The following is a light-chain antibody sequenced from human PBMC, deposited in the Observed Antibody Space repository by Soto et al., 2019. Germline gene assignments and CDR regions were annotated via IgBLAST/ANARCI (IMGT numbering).Light chain of an antibody. J-gene: IGKJ2*01. CDR2: KAS. V-gene: IGKV1-5*03. CDR1: QTISSW. Sequence: DIQMTQSPSTLSGSVGDRVTITCRASQTISSWLAWYQQKPGKAPKLLIYKASTLKSGVPSRFSGSGSGTEFTLTISSLQPDDFATYYCQQYHTYTNTFGQGTKVEI. CDR3: QQYHTYTNT.